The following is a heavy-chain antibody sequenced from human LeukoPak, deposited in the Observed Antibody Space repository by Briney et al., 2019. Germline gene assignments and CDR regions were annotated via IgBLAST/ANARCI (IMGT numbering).Heavy chain of an antibody. Sequence: SETLSLTCAVYGGSFSGYYWSWIRQPPGKGLEWIGYIYYSGSTNYNPSLKSRVTISVDTSKNQFSLKLSSATAADTAVYYCARSESSSSIYYYGMDVWGQGTTVTVSS. CDR1: GGSFSGYY. J-gene: IGHJ6*02. D-gene: IGHD6-6*01. CDR3: ARSESSSSIYYYGMDV. V-gene: IGHV4-59*01. CDR2: IYYSGST.